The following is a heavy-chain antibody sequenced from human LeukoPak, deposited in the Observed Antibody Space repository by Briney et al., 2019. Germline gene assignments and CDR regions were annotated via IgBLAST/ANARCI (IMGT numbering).Heavy chain of an antibody. Sequence: ASVKVSCKASGYTFISYGISWVRQAPGQGLEWMGRISPNNGNTNDAQKFEGRVTMTTDTSTSTAYMELSSLRSEDTAVYYCARSAPGAFDIWGQGTMVTVSS. CDR2: ISPNNGNT. V-gene: IGHV1-18*04. J-gene: IGHJ3*02. CDR1: GYTFISYG. CDR3: ARSAPGAFDI.